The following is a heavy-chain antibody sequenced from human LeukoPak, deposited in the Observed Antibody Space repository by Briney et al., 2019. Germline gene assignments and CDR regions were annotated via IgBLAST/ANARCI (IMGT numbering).Heavy chain of an antibody. Sequence: ASVKVSCKASGYTFTDYYMHWVRQAPGQGLERMGWINPNSGGTNYAQKFQGRVTMTRDTSIRTAYMELSRLRSDDTAVYYCARRSGTRYCSSTSCYGAWYFDLWGRGTLVTVSS. D-gene: IGHD2-2*01. J-gene: IGHJ2*01. V-gene: IGHV1-2*02. CDR3: ARRSGTRYCSSTSCYGAWYFDL. CDR2: INPNSGGT. CDR1: GYTFTDYY.